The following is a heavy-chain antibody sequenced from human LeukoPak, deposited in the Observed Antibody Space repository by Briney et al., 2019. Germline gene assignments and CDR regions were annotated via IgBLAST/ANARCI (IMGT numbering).Heavy chain of an antibody. V-gene: IGHV3-15*01. CDR1: GFTFTNAW. J-gene: IGHJ4*02. CDR2: IKSNTDGGTT. D-gene: IGHD1-26*01. CDR3: ATEFYGSYNY. Sequence: GGSLRLSCAASGFTFTNAWMSWVRQTPGKGLEWVGHIKSNTDGGTTDYAAPVKGRFTISRDDSKNTLYLEMNSLKIEDTALYYCATEFYGSYNYWGQGTLVTVSS.